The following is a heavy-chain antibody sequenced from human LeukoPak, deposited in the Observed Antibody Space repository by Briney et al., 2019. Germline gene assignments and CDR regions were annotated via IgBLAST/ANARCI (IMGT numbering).Heavy chain of an antibody. D-gene: IGHD2-21*02. V-gene: IGHV4-59*01. CDR1: GGSISSYY. Sequence: PSETLSLTCTVSGGSISSYYWSWIRQPPGKGLEWIGYIYYSGSTNYNPSLKSRVTISVDTSKNQFSLKLSSVTAADTAVYYCAREVVTSIHHDAFDIWGQGTMVTVSS. J-gene: IGHJ3*02. CDR3: AREVVTSIHHDAFDI. CDR2: IYYSGST.